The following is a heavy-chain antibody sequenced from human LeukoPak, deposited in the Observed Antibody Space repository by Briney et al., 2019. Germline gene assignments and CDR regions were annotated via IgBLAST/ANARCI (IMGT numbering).Heavy chain of an antibody. CDR3: TRLFYSSSQVDY. V-gene: IGHV3-73*01. Sequence: PGGSLRLSCAASGFTFSGSAMHWVRQASGKGLEWVGRIRSKANSYATAYAASVKGRFTISRDDSKNTAYLQMNSPKTEDTAVYYCTRLFYSSSQVDYWGQGTLVTVSP. J-gene: IGHJ4*02. CDR2: IRSKANSYAT. D-gene: IGHD6-13*01. CDR1: GFTFSGSA.